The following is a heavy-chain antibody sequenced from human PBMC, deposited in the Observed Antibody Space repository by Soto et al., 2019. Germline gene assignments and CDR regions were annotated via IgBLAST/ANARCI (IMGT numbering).Heavy chain of an antibody. CDR3: ARDKANVGGYNQFDP. Sequence: QVQLQESGPGLLKPSETLSLTCAVSGASIRGSKWWSWVRQPPGKGLEWIGDIYHSGSTNFNPSLKSRVTMSGDKSKNQFSLNLTSVTAADTAVYYCARDKANVGGYNQFDPWGPGTLVTVSS. J-gene: IGHJ5*02. CDR1: GASIRGSKW. CDR2: IYHSGST. D-gene: IGHD1-26*01. V-gene: IGHV4-4*02.